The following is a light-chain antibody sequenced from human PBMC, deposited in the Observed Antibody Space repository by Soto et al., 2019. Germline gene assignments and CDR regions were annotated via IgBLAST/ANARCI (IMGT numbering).Light chain of an antibody. CDR3: QQRSNWPLWT. CDR1: QSVSSY. Sequence: DIVFRLSLDTVSLTRRQRPTLSRGVSQSVSSYLAWYQQKPGQAPRLLIYDASNRATGIPARFIGSGSGTDFTLTISCLVPSDFAVSYCQQRSNWPLWTFGQGTIVEIK. CDR2: DAS. J-gene: IGKJ1*01. V-gene: IGKV3-11*01.